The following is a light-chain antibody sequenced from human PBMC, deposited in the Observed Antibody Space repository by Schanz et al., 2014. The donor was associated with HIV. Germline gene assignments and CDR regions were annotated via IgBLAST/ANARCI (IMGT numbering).Light chain of an antibody. CDR2: WAS. CDR3: QQYYSTLHT. CDR1: QSVLYSSNNKNH. V-gene: IGKV4-1*01. J-gene: IGKJ2*01. Sequence: EIELTQSPGTLSLSPGERATLSCKSSQSVLYSSNNKNHLAWYQQKPGQPPKVLIYWASTRESGVPDRFSGSGSGTDFTLTISSLQAEDVAVYYCQQYYSTLHTFGQGTKLEIK.